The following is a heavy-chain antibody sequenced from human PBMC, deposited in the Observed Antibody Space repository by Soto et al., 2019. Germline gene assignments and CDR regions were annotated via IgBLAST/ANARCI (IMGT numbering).Heavy chain of an antibody. Sequence: WGVLRLSCAASGFTFSSYSMNWVRQAPGKGLEWVSYISSSSSTIYYADSVKGRFTISRDNAKNSLYLQMNSLRAEDTAVYYCARARGATDYWGQGTLVTVSS. CDR1: GFTFSSYS. CDR3: ARARGATDY. J-gene: IGHJ4*02. CDR2: ISSSSSTI. V-gene: IGHV3-48*01.